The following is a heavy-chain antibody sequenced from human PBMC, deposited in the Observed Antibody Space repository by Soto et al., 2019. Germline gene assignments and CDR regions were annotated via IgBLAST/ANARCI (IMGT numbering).Heavy chain of an antibody. D-gene: IGHD4-17*01. CDR1: GYTFTSYG. Sequence: QVQLVQSGAEVKQPGASVKVSCKASGYTFTSYGISWVRQAPGQGLEWMGWISAYNGNTNYAQKLQGRVTMTTDTSTSPAYMELRSLRSDDTAGYYCARTTVNTISNRAGAFDPWGQGTLVTVSS. CDR3: ARTTVNTISNRAGAFDP. CDR2: ISAYNGNT. J-gene: IGHJ5*02. V-gene: IGHV1-18*01.